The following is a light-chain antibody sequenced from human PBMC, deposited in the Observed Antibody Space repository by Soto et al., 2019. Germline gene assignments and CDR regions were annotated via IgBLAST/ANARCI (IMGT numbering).Light chain of an antibody. CDR1: RSNIGSNY. J-gene: IGLJ7*01. CDR2: RSD. V-gene: IGLV1-47*01. Sequence: QSALTQPPTASGTPGQTVTISCSGSRSNIGSNYVYWYQQVPGTAPKLLIYRSDQRPSGVPDRFSGSKSGTSASLAISGLRSEDEADYYCVAWDDSLSGGVFGGGTKLTVL. CDR3: VAWDDSLSGGV.